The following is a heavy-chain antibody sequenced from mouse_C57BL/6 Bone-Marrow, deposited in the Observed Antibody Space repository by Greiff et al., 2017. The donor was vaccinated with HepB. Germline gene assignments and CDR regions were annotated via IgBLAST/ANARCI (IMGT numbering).Heavy chain of an antibody. V-gene: IGHV3-6*01. CDR3: ARAYGGGWFAY. J-gene: IGHJ3*01. Sequence: EVKLVESGPGLVKPSQSLSLTCSVTGYSITSGYYWNWIRQFPGNKLEWMGYISYDGSNNYNPSLKNRISITRDTSKNQFFLKLNSVTTEDTATYYCARAYGGGWFAYWGQGTLVTVSA. D-gene: IGHD1-1*01. CDR2: ISYDGSN. CDR1: GYSITSGYY.